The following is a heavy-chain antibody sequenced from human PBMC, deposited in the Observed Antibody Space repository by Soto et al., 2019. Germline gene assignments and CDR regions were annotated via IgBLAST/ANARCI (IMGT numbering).Heavy chain of an antibody. D-gene: IGHD4-17*01. V-gene: IGHV4-39*01. Sequence: SETLSLTCTVSGGSISSSSYYWGWIRQPPGKGLEWIGSIYYSGSTYYNPSLKSRVTISVDTSKNQFSLKLSSVTAADTAVYYCARHGKLSYGDFDYWGQGTLVTVSS. CDR2: IYYSGST. CDR1: GGSISSSSYY. J-gene: IGHJ4*02. CDR3: ARHGKLSYGDFDY.